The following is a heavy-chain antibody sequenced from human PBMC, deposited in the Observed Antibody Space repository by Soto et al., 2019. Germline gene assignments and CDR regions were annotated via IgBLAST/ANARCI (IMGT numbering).Heavy chain of an antibody. D-gene: IGHD2-8*01. CDR3: ARDAVQIWSYVGTFDM. J-gene: IGHJ3*02. CDR1: GFTLSAYG. Sequence: HPGGSLRLSCVVSGFTLSAYGMHWIRQAPGKGLECLAVIWNDGKNEQYAESVKGRFTISRDNSKNTLYLQINSLRAEDTAVYYCARDAVQIWSYVGTFDMWGHGTLVTVSS. CDR2: IWNDGKNE. V-gene: IGHV3-33*01.